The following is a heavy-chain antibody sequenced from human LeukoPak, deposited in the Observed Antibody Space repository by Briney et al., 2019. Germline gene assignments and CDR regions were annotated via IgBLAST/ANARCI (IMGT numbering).Heavy chain of an antibody. D-gene: IGHD4-11*01. Sequence: SETLSLTCAVYGGSFSGYYWSWIRQPPGKGLEWIGEINHSGSTNYNPSLKSRVTISVDTSKNQFPLKLTSVTAADTAVYYCASVGGNYSNYPSYYWGQGTLVTVSS. V-gene: IGHV4-34*01. CDR1: GGSFSGYY. CDR2: INHSGST. J-gene: IGHJ4*02. CDR3: ASVGGNYSNYPSYY.